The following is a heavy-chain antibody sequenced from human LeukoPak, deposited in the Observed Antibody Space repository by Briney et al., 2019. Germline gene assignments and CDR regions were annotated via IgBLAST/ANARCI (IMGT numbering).Heavy chain of an antibody. CDR2: IYPGDSDA. CDR1: GYSFTSYW. CDR3: ARRSGVVVPAAISAPDY. V-gene: IGHV5-51*01. J-gene: IGHJ4*02. Sequence: GASLQISCKSSGYSFTSYWIGWVRQLPGKGLEWMGIIYPGDSDARYSPSFQGQVTISADKSISTAYLQWSSLKASDTAMYYCARRSGVVVPAAISAPDYWGQGTLVTVSS. D-gene: IGHD2-2*01.